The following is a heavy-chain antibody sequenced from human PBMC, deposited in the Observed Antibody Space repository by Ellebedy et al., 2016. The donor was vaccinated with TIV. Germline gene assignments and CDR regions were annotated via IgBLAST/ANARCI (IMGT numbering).Heavy chain of an antibody. Sequence: GESLKISXAASGFTFSSYGMHWVRQAPGKGLEWVAVISYDGSNKYYADSVKGRFTISRDNSKNTLYLQVNSLRAEDTAVYYCARGEVGATTHDAFDIWGQGTMVTVSS. CDR3: ARGEVGATTHDAFDI. D-gene: IGHD1-26*01. CDR1: GFTFSSYG. CDR2: ISYDGSNK. J-gene: IGHJ3*02. V-gene: IGHV3-30*03.